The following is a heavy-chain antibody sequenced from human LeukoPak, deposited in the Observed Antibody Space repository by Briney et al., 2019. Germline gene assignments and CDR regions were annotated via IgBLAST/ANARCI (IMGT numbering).Heavy chain of an antibody. Sequence: GGSLRLSCAASGFTFSSCEMNCVRQTPGKGLEWVSYISSSGSTIYYADSVKGRFTISRDNAKNSLYLQMNSLRAEDTAVYYCARYMVRGDYFDYWGQGTPVTVSS. V-gene: IGHV3-48*03. CDR1: GFTFSSCE. J-gene: IGHJ4*02. CDR2: ISSSGSTI. D-gene: IGHD3-10*01. CDR3: ARYMVRGDYFDY.